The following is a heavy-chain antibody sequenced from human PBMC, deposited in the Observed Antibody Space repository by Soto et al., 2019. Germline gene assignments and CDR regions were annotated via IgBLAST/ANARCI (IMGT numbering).Heavy chain of an antibody. J-gene: IGHJ6*03. CDR3: ARARPALTISPPRDHYYHYMDV. CDR1: GFTVSSNY. D-gene: IGHD3-3*01. V-gene: IGHV3-66*01. CDR2: IYSGGST. Sequence: EVQLVESGGGLVQPGGSLRLSCAASGFTVSSNYVSWVRQAPGKGLEWVSVIYSGGSTYYADSVKGRFTISRDNSKNTLYLQMNSLRAEDTAVYYCARARPALTISPPRDHYYHYMDVWGKGTTATVSS.